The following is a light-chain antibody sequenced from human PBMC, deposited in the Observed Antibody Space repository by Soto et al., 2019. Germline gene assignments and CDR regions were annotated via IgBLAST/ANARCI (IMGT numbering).Light chain of an antibody. J-gene: IGLJ2*01. CDR1: SSDVGGYNS. CDR3: CSYAGSYTLL. Sequence: QSVLTQPRSVSGSPGQSVTISCTGTSSDVGGYNSVSWYQQHPGKAPKLVIYDVSKRPSGVPDRFSGSKSGNTASLTISGLQAEDEADYYCCSYAGSYTLLFGGGTKLTVL. V-gene: IGLV2-11*01. CDR2: DVS.